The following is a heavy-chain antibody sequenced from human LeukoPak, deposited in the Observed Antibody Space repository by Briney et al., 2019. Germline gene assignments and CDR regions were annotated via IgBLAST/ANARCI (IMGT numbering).Heavy chain of an antibody. J-gene: IGHJ4*02. Sequence: GGSLRLSCAASGFTFSDYYMSWIRQAPGKGLEWVSAISGSGGSTYYADSVKGRFTISRDNSKNTLYLQMNSLRAEDTAVYYCAKDWRMITFGGVDYWGQGTLVTVSS. V-gene: IGHV3-23*01. CDR2: ISGSGGST. D-gene: IGHD3-16*01. CDR1: GFTFSDYY. CDR3: AKDWRMITFGGVDY.